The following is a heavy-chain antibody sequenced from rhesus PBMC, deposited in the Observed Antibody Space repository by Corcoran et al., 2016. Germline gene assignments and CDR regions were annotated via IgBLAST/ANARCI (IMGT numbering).Heavy chain of an antibody. V-gene: IGHV3S5*01. Sequence: EVQLVETGGGLVQPGGSLKLSCAASGFTFSSYGMSWVRQAPGKELEWVSVINSGGGSTYYADSVKCRFTNSRDNSKNTLSLQMNSLRAEDTAVYYCAKEGYGWEPPYWGQGVLVTVSS. CDR1: GFTFSSYG. CDR3: AKEGYGWEPPY. D-gene: IGHD1-44*02. J-gene: IGHJ4*01. CDR2: INSGGGST.